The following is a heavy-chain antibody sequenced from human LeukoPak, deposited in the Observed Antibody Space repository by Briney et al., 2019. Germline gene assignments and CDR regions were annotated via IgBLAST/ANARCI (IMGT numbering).Heavy chain of an antibody. V-gene: IGHV3-23*01. CDR2: VTGSGRTT. Sequence: GGSLRLSCAASGFTFSRNAMTWVRQAPGKGLEWVSSVTGSGRTTFYADSVKGWFTISRDNSKNTLFLQMNSLRAEDTAVYYCARDGFFTPFFYFDYWGQGTLVTVSS. J-gene: IGHJ4*02. CDR3: ARDGFFTPFFYFDY. D-gene: IGHD3-3*01. CDR1: GFTFSRNA.